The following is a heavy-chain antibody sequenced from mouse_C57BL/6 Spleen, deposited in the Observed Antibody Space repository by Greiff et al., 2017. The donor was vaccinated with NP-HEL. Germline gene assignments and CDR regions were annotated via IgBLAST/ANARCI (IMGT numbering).Heavy chain of an antibody. CDR2: IDPEDGET. V-gene: IGHV14-2*01. Sequence: EVQLVESGAELVKPGASVKLSCTASGFNIKDYYMHWVKQRTEQGLEWIGRIDPEDGETKYAQKFQGKATITADTSSNTAYLQLSSLTSEDTAVYCCARVTTAVEGFAYWGQGTLVTVSA. CDR3: ARVTTAVEGFAY. J-gene: IGHJ3*01. D-gene: IGHD1-1*01. CDR1: GFNIKDYY.